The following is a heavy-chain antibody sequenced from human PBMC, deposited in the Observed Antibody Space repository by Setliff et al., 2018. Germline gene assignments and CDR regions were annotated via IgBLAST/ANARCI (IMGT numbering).Heavy chain of an antibody. V-gene: IGHV1-18*01. D-gene: IGHD3-22*01. CDR3: ARINFYVSSGYYYAPDY. CDR2: ANNNNFNT. Sequence: GASVKVSCKSSGYIFSDYGITWVRQAPGQGLEWMGWANNNNFNTNYAQKFQGRVTMTIDTSTDTVYMELRSLKSDDTALYYCARINFYVSSGYYYAPDYWGPGTLVTVSS. CDR1: GYIFSDYG. J-gene: IGHJ4*02.